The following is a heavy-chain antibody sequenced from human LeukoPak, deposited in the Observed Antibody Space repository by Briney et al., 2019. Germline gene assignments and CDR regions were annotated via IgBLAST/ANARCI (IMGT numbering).Heavy chain of an antibody. CDR2: INPSGGST. Sequence: ASVKVSCKASGYTFTSYYMHWVQQAPGQGLEWMGIINPSGGSTSYAQKFQGRVTMTRDMSTSTVYMELSSLRSEDTAVYYCARELLYYYGSGSRTESLLDYWGQGTLVTVSS. D-gene: IGHD3-10*01. CDR1: GYTFTSYY. V-gene: IGHV1-46*01. J-gene: IGHJ4*02. CDR3: ARELLYYYGSGSRTESLLDY.